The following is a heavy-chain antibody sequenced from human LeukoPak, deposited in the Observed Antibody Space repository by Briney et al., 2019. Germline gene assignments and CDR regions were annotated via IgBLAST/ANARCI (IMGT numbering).Heavy chain of an antibody. D-gene: IGHD6-19*01. CDR2: IYYSGST. V-gene: IGHV4-39*07. J-gene: IGHJ4*02. CDR3: ARDRGSSGWYDY. CDR1: GGSISSSSYY. Sequence: SETLSLTCTVSGGSISSSSYYWGWIRQPPGKGLEWIGSIYYSGSTYYNPSLKSRVTISVDTSKNQFSLKLSSVTAADTAVYYCARDRGSSGWYDYWGQGTLVTVSS.